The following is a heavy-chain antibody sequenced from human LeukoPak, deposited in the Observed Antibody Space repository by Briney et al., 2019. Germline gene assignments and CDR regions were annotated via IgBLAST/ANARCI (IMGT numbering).Heavy chain of an antibody. CDR3: ARGLHRRCSGGICYQPFDY. V-gene: IGHV3-30*04. J-gene: IGHJ4*02. D-gene: IGHD2-15*01. CDR1: GFIFSNYA. Sequence: PGGSLRLSCAASGFIFSNYAMHWVRQAPGKGLEWVALISSDGSKIYYADSVKGRFTISRDNSRNTLYLQMTSLRAEDSAVYYCARGLHRRCSGGICYQPFDYWGQGTLVTVSS. CDR2: ISSDGSKI.